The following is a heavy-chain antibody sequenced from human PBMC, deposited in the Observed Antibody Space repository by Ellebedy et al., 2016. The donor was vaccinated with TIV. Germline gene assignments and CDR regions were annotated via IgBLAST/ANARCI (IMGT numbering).Heavy chain of an antibody. CDR2: INPNSGGT. D-gene: IGHD6-6*01. V-gene: IGHV1-2*02. Sequence: ASVKVSXXASGYTFTGYYMHWVRQAPGQGLEWMGWINPNSGGTNYAQKFQGRVTMTRDTSISTAYMELSRLRSDDTAVYYCARDDEGSSSLDYWGQGTLVTVSS. J-gene: IGHJ4*02. CDR1: GYTFTGYY. CDR3: ARDDEGSSSLDY.